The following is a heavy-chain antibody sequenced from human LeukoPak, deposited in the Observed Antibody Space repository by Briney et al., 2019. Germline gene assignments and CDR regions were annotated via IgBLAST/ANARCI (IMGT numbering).Heavy chain of an antibody. CDR3: ATGSLSYGYYFDY. J-gene: IGHJ4*02. CDR1: GGSISSSSYY. Sequence: SETLSLTCTVSGGSISSSSYYWGWIRQPPGKGLEWIGSIYYSGSTYYNPSLKSRVTISVDTSKNQFSLKLSSVTAADTAVYYCATGSLSYGYYFDYWGRGTLVTVSS. CDR2: IYYSGST. V-gene: IGHV4-39*07. D-gene: IGHD5-18*01.